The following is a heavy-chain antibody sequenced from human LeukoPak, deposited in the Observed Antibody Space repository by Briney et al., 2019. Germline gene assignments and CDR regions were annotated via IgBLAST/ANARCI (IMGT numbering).Heavy chain of an antibody. CDR3: AKAPAPYYYYYGMDV. J-gene: IGHJ6*02. CDR2: ISDNGVTR. V-gene: IGHV3-23*01. Sequence: PGGSLRLSCAASGFTFSSYVMNWVRQAPGKGLEWVSSISDNGVTRYYADSVKGRFTISRDNSDNTVYLQMNSPRAEDTAIYYCAKAPAPYYYYYGMDVWSQGTAVTVSS. CDR1: GFTFSSYV.